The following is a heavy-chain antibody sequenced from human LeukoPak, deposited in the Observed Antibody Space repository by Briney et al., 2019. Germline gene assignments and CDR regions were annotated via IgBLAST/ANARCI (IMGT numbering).Heavy chain of an antibody. CDR1: GGSISSSSYY. Sequence: SETLSLTCTVSGGSISSSSYYWGWIRQPPGKGLEWIGSIYYSGSTYYNPSLKSRVPISVDTSKNQFSLKLSSVTAADTAVYYCARGQAYYMDVWGKGTTVTVSS. V-gene: IGHV4-39*07. J-gene: IGHJ6*03. CDR2: IYYSGST. CDR3: ARGQAYYMDV.